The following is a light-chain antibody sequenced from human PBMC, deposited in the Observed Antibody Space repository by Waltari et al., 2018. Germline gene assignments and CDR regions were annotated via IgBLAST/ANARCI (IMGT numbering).Light chain of an antibody. V-gene: IGLV2-14*01. CDR1: SSHLGGSNF. J-gene: IGLJ1*01. Sequence: QSALTQPASVSGSPGPSLTISCTGTSSHLGGSNFVSWYQQHPGKAPKLMIYDVSNRPSGVSNRFSGSKSGNTASLTISGLQAEDEADYYCSSYTSSSTLYVFGTGTKVTVL. CDR3: SSYTSSSTLYV. CDR2: DVS.